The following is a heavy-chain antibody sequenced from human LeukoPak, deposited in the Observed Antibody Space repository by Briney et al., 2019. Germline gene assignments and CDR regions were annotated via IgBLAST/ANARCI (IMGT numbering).Heavy chain of an antibody. CDR3: ARGSTNSYYYGMDV. D-gene: IGHD5/OR15-5a*01. CDR1: GFTLSSYS. J-gene: IGHJ6*02. V-gene: IGHV3-21*01. CDR2: ISSSSSYI. Sequence: GGSLRLSCAASGFTLSSYSMNWVRQAPGKGLEWVSSISSSSSYIYYADSVKGRFTISRDNAKNSLYLQMNSLRAEDTAVYYCARGSTNSYYYGMDVWGQGTTVTVSS.